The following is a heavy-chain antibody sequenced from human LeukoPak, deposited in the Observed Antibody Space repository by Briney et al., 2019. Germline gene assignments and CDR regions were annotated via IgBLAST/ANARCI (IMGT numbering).Heavy chain of an antibody. CDR1: GGSISSSSYY. J-gene: IGHJ3*02. CDR3: ARGIGYCSSTSCYTHDAFDI. D-gene: IGHD2-2*02. V-gene: IGHV4-39*07. CDR2: IYYSGST. Sequence: RASETLSLTCTVSGGSISSSSYYWGWIRQPPGKGLEWIGSIYYSGSTYYNPSLKSRVTISVDTSKNQFSLKLSSVTAADTAVYYCARGIGYCSSTSCYTHDAFDIWGQGTMVTVSS.